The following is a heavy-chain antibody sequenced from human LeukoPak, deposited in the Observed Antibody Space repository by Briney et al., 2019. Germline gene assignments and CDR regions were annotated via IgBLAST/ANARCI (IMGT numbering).Heavy chain of an antibody. CDR2: IYYSGST. CDR3: ARASYGDYVFGY. V-gene: IGHV4-61*01. J-gene: IGHJ4*02. CDR1: GYSISSGYY. Sequence: SETLSLTCTVSGYSISSGYYWGWIRQPPGKGLEWIGYIYYSGSTNYNPSLKSRVTISVDTSKNQFSLKLSSVTAADTAVYYCARASYGDYVFGYWGQGTLVTVSS. D-gene: IGHD4-17*01.